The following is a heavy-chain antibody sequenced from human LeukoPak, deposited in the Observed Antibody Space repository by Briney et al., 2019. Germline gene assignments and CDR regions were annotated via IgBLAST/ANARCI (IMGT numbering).Heavy chain of an antibody. V-gene: IGHV1-18*01. J-gene: IGHJ6*03. D-gene: IGHD6-13*01. Sequence: ASVKVSCKASGYTFTSYGISWVRQAPGQGLEWMGWISAYNGNTNYAQKPQGRVTMTTDTSTSTAYMELRSLRSDDTAVYYCATNGLKASAATYYYYYRDVWGKGTPVTVSS. CDR3: ATNGLKASAATYYYYYRDV. CDR1: GYTFTSYG. CDR2: ISAYNGNT.